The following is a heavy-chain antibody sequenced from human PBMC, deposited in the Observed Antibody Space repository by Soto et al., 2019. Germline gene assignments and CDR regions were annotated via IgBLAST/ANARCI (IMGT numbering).Heavy chain of an antibody. D-gene: IGHD4-17*01. J-gene: IGHJ4*02. V-gene: IGHV4-59*01. CDR1: GGSISNYY. CDR3: ARISNDYGGNGAFDY. CDR2: VHYSGRA. Sequence: ETLSLTCTVSGGSISNYYWIWIRQPPGKGLDWIGYVHYSGRATYNPSLKSRVSISVDTSKNQFSLNMSSVTAADTAVYYCARISNDYGGNGAFDYWGQGTLVTVSS.